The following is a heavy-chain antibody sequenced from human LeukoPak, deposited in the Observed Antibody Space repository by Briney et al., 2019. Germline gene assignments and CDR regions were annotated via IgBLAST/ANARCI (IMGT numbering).Heavy chain of an antibody. D-gene: IGHD1-1*01. Sequence: GGSLRLSCAASGFTFSSYRMNWVRQAPGKGLEWVSSISSSSSYIYYADSVKGRFTISRDNAKNSLFLQMSSLRAEDTAVYYCAKGPTSSWNDNSDGFEGNSWYFDLWGRGTRVTGSS. V-gene: IGHV3-21*04. CDR2: ISSSSSYI. CDR3: AKGPTSSWNDNSDGFEGNSWYFDL. J-gene: IGHJ2*01. CDR1: GFTFSSYR.